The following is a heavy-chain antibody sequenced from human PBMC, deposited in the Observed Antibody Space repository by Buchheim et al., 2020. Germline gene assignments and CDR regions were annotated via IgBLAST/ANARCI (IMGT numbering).Heavy chain of an antibody. CDR1: GFTFSDYY. V-gene: IGHV3-11*06. D-gene: IGHD3-3*01. CDR2: ISSSSSYT. Sequence: QVQLVESGGGLVKPGGSLRLSCAASGFTFSDYYMSWIRQAPGKGLEWVSYISSSSSYTNYADSVKGRFTISRDNAKNSLYLQMYSLRAEDTAVYYCARDLRITIFGVVCNNWFDPWGQGT. CDR3: ARDLRITIFGVVCNNWFDP. J-gene: IGHJ5*02.